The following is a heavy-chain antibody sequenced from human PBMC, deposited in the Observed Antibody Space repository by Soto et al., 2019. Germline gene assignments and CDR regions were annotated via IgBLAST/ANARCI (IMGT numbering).Heavy chain of an antibody. CDR1: GGSFSGNY. CDR2: VDHSGST. V-gene: IGHV4-34*01. Sequence: PSETLSLTCAVYGGSFSGNYWSWIRQPPGKGLEWIGDVDHSGSTNYNPSLKSRVTLSLDTSKNQFSLKLSSVTAADTAVYYCARGSLLLWFGEALPYWYFDLWGRGTLVTVSS. J-gene: IGHJ2*01. CDR3: ARGSLLLWFGEALPYWYFDL. D-gene: IGHD3-10*01.